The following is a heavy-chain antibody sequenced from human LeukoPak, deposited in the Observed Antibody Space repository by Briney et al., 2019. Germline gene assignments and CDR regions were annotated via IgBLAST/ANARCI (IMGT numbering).Heavy chain of an antibody. CDR3: AKDGYGSGSSHPKNWFDP. CDR2: ISGGGGST. CDR1: GFTFGSYA. J-gene: IGHJ5*02. D-gene: IGHD3-10*01. V-gene: IGHV3-23*01. Sequence: GGSLRLSCAASGFTFGSYAMSWVRQAPGKGLEWVSAISGGGGSTYYADSVKGRFTISRDNSKNTLYLQMNSLRAEDTAVYYCAKDGYGSGSSHPKNWFDPWGQGTLVTVSS.